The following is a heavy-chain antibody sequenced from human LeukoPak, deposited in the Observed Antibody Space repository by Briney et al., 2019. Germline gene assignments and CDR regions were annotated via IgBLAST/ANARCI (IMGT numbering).Heavy chain of an antibody. J-gene: IGHJ5*02. CDR1: GFTFSRYW. Sequence: GGSLXLSXAXSGFTFSRYWMRWVRQTPGKGLVWVSCISADGSVTRYADSVKGRFTISRDNTKSTLYLQMHSLRAEDTAVYYCATAGGDGSRMGFDPWGQGTLVTVSS. D-gene: IGHD2-15*01. CDR3: ATAGGDGSRMGFDP. V-gene: IGHV3-74*01. CDR2: ISADGSVT.